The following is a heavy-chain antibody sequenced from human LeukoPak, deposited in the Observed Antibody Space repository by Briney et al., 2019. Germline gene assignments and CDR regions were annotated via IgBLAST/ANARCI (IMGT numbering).Heavy chain of an antibody. CDR2: ISGSGGST. V-gene: IGHV3-23*01. J-gene: IGHJ4*02. Sequence: TGGSLRLSCAASGFTFNSYAMDWVRQAPGKGLEWVSAISGSGGSTYYADSVKGRFTISRDNSKNTLYLQMNSLRAEDTAVYYCAHISSSWPDYWGQGTLVTVSS. CDR3: AHISSSWPDY. CDR1: GFTFNSYA. D-gene: IGHD6-13*01.